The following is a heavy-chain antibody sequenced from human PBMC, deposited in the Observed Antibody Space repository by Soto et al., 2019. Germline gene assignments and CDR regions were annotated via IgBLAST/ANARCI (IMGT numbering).Heavy chain of an antibody. V-gene: IGHV3-23*01. Sequence: EVQLLESGGGLVQPGGSLRLSCAASGFTFSSYAMSWVRQAPGKGLEWVSTISGSGGSTYYADSVKCRFTISRDNSKNTLYLQMNSLRAEDTAVYYCAKGRSGWYERFDYWGQGTLVTVSS. CDR3: AKGRSGWYERFDY. J-gene: IGHJ4*02. CDR2: ISGSGGST. CDR1: GFTFSSYA. D-gene: IGHD6-19*01.